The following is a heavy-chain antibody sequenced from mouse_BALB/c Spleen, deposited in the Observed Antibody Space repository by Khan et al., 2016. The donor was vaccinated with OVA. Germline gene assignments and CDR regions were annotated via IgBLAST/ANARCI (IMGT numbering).Heavy chain of an antibody. Sequence: QVQLKESGPGLVAPSQSLSITCTVSGFSFTSYGVHWIRQPPGKGLEWLGVIWTGGNTNYNSALMSRLSISKDNSKSQVFLKMNSLQTDDTAIYYCARDRLRLAMDSWGQGTSGTVSS. CDR3: ARDRLRLAMDS. V-gene: IGHV2-9*02. D-gene: IGHD2-4*01. CDR1: GFSFTSYG. CDR2: IWTGGNT. J-gene: IGHJ4*01.